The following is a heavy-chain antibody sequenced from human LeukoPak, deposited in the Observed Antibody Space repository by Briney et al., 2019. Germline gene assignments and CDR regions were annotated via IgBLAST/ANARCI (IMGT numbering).Heavy chain of an antibody. Sequence: GGSLRLSCGASGLTFGNAWMTWVRQAPGKGLEWVSAISGSGGSTYYADSVKGRFTISRDNSKNTLYLQMNSLRAEDTAVYYCAKDLEYYDSSGPDAFDIWGQGTMVTVSS. D-gene: IGHD3-22*01. V-gene: IGHV3-23*01. CDR1: GLTFGNAW. J-gene: IGHJ3*02. CDR2: ISGSGGST. CDR3: AKDLEYYDSSGPDAFDI.